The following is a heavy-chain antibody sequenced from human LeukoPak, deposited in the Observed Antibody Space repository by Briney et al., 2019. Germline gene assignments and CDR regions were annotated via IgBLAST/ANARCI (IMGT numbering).Heavy chain of an antibody. CDR3: ARGDIVVVPAAINFDY. CDR2: INHSGST. CDR1: GGSFSGYY. V-gene: IGHV4-34*01. D-gene: IGHD2-2*01. J-gene: IGHJ4*02. Sequence: SETLSLTCAVYGGSFSGYYWSWIRQPPGKGLEWIGEINHSGSTNCNPSLKSRVTISVDTSKNQFSLKLSSVTAADTAVYYCARGDIVVVPAAINFDYWGQGTLVTVSS.